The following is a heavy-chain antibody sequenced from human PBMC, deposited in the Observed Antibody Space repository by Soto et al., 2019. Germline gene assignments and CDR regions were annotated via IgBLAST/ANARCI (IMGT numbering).Heavy chain of an antibody. CDR1: GFTFSSYS. CDR3: ARDRSPPHYGMDV. V-gene: IGHV3-21*01. J-gene: IGHJ6*02. D-gene: IGHD1-26*01. Sequence: PGGSLRLSCAASGFTFSSYSMNWVRQAPGKGLEWVSSISSSSSYIYYADSVKGRFTISRDNAKNSLYLQMNSLGAEDTAVYYCARDRSPPHYGMDVWGQGTTVTVSS. CDR2: ISSSSSYI.